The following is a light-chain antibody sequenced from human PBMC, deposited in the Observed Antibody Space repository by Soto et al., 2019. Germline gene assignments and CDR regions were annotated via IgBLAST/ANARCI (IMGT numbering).Light chain of an antibody. J-gene: IGKJ5*01. V-gene: IGKV1-9*01. Sequence: IQLTQSPPSLSASVVERVTITCRASQGVSSSLAWYHQQPGKAPKLLIYAATTLQSGVPSRFSGSGSGTDFTLTINSLQPEDFATYYCQQLHSYPFTFGQGTRLEIK. CDR1: QGVSSS. CDR3: QQLHSYPFT. CDR2: AAT.